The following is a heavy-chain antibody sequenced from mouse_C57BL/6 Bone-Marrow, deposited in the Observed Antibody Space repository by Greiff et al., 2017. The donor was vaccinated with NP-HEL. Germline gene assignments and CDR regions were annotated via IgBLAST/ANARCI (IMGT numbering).Heavy chain of an antibody. J-gene: IGHJ1*03. Sequence: QVQLKESGAELVRPGTSVKVSCKASGYAFTNYLIEWVKQRPGQGLEWIGVINPGSGGTNYNEKFKGKATLTADKSSSTAYMQLSSLTSEDSAVYFCARSDYLVVARYFDVWGTGTTVTVSS. V-gene: IGHV1-54*01. CDR3: ARSDYLVVARYFDV. CDR2: INPGSGGT. D-gene: IGHD1-1*01. CDR1: GYAFTNYL.